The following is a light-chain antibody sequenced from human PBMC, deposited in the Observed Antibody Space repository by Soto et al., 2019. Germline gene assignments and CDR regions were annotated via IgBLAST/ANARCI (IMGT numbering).Light chain of an antibody. J-gene: IGKJ2*01. CDR1: QSVRNH. CDR2: DAS. CDR3: QQYDYWHTYT. Sequence: EIVMTQSPATLSVSPGERATLSCRASQSVRNHVAWYQQRVGQAPRLLMYDASTRAAGIPARFTGSGSGTQFSLFIDSLQSEDFAVYFCQQYDYWHTYTFGQGTKLEIK. V-gene: IGKV3-15*01.